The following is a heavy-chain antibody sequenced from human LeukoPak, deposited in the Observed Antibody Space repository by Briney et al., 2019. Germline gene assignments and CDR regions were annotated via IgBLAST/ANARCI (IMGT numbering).Heavy chain of an antibody. V-gene: IGHV5-51*01. CDR3: ARLSTYDSSGYYYLFDY. CDR2: IYPGDSDT. D-gene: IGHD3-22*01. Sequence: GESLEISCKGSGYSFTSYWIGWVRQMPGKGLEWMGIIYPGDSDTRYSPSFQGQVTISADKSISTAYLQWGSLKASDTAMYYCARLSTYDSSGYYYLFDYWGQGTLVTVSS. CDR1: GYSFTSYW. J-gene: IGHJ4*02.